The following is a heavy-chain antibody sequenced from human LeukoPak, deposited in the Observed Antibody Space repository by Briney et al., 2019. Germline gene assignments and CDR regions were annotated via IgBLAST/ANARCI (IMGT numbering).Heavy chain of an antibody. Sequence: SVKVSCKASGGTFSSYAISWVRQAPGQGSEWMGGILPILGIANYAQKLEGRVTLTADKSTSTAYMELSSLRSEDTAVYYCARIEYSSSYNWFDPWGQGTLVPVSS. J-gene: IGHJ5*02. V-gene: IGHV1-69*10. CDR1: GGTFSSYA. CDR2: ILPILGIA. D-gene: IGHD6-6*01. CDR3: ARIEYSSSYNWFDP.